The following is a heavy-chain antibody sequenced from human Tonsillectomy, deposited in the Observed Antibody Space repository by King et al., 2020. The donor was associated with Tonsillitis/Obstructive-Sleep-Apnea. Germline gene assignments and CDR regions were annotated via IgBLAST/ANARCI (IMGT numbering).Heavy chain of an antibody. CDR2: IYYSGST. J-gene: IGHJ4*02. Sequence: QLQESGPGLVKPSETLSLTCTVSGGSISSSSYYWGWIRQPPGKGLEWIGSIYYSGSTYYNPSLKSRVTISVDTSKNQFSLKLSSVTAADTAVYYCARRPRRIVGAGTFDYWGQGTLVTVSS. V-gene: IGHV4-39*01. D-gene: IGHD1-26*01. CDR1: GGSISSSSYY. CDR3: ARRPRRIVGAGTFDY.